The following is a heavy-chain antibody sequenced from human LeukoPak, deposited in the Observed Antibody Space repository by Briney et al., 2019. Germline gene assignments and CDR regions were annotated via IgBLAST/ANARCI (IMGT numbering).Heavy chain of an antibody. CDR2: IWYDGSNK. Sequence: GRSLRLSCAASGFTFSSYGMHWVRQAPGKGLEWMGVIWYDGSNKYYADSVKGRFTISRDNSKNTLYLQMNSLRAEDTAVYYCASGSIAVSGPLGYWGQGTLVTVSS. CDR1: GFTFSSYG. D-gene: IGHD6-19*01. J-gene: IGHJ4*02. V-gene: IGHV3-33*01. CDR3: ASGSIAVSGPLGY.